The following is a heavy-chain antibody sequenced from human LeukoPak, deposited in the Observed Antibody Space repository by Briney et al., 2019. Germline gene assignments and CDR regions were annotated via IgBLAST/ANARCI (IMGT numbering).Heavy chain of an antibody. CDR3: AKDIAVAGMTFWYFDL. Sequence: GGSLRLSCAASGFTFDDYAMHWVRQAPGKGLEWVSGISWNSGRIGYADSVKGRFTISRDTAKNSLYLQMNSLRAEDTALYYCAKDIAVAGMTFWYFDLWGRGTLVTVSS. CDR1: GFTFDDYA. J-gene: IGHJ2*01. CDR2: ISWNSGRI. D-gene: IGHD6-19*01. V-gene: IGHV3-9*01.